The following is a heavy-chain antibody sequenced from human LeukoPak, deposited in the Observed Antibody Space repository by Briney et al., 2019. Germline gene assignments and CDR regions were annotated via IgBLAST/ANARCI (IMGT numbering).Heavy chain of an antibody. CDR2: ISGSGGST. Sequence: GGSLRLPCAASGFTFSSYGMSWVRQAPGKGLEWVSAISGSGGSTYYADSVKGRFTISRDNSKNTLYLQMNSLRAEDTAVYYCAKGDYDILTGYYSLAEYFQHWGQGTLVTVSS. CDR3: AKGDYDILTGYYSLAEYFQH. D-gene: IGHD3-9*01. V-gene: IGHV3-23*01. CDR1: GFTFSSYG. J-gene: IGHJ1*01.